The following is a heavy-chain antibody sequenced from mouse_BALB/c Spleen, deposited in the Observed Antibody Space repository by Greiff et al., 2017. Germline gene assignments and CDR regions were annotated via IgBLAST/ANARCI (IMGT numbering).Heavy chain of an antibody. V-gene: IGHV1-80*01. CDR3: ARSVSTAYYFED. J-gene: IGHJ2*01. D-gene: IGHD1-2*01. CDR2: IYPGDGDT. CDR1: GYAFSSYW. Sequence: QVQLKQSGAELVRPGSSVKISCKASGYAFSSYWMNWVKQRPGQGLEWIGQIYPGDGDTNYNGKFKGKATLTADKSSSTPYMQLSSLTSEDSAVYFCARSVSTAYYFEDWGQGTTLTVSS.